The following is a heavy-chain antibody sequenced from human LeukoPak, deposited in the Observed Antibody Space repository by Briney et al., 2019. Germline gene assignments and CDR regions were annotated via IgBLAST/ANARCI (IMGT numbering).Heavy chain of an antibody. CDR1: RFIFSDYY. CDR2: VSSSGSTL. V-gene: IGHV3-11*01. CDR3: ARVAAARDYFDY. Sequence: GGSLRLSCAASRFIFSDYYMSWIRQAPGRGLEWISYVSSSGSTLYYADSVKGRFTISRGNAKNSLYLQMNSLRAEDTAVYYCARVAAARDYFDYWGQGTLVTVSS. D-gene: IGHD6-6*01. J-gene: IGHJ4*02.